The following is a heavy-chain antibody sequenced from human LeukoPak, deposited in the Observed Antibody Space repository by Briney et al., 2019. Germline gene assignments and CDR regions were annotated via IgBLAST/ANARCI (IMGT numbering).Heavy chain of an antibody. V-gene: IGHV3-21*01. CDR3: ATQHIVVVPAAIVELDY. D-gene: IGHD2-2*01. Sequence: GWSLRLSCAASGFTFSSYSMNWVRPAPGKGLAWVASISSTSRYIYYADSVNGRFPISRDNAKNSLYLQMNSLRAEDTAVYYCATQHIVVVPAAIVELDYWGQGTLVTVSS. J-gene: IGHJ4*02. CDR1: GFTFSSYS. CDR2: ISSTSRYI.